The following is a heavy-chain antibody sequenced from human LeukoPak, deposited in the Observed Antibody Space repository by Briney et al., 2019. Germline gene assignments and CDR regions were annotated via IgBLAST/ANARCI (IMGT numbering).Heavy chain of an antibody. Sequence: PSETLSLTCTVSGGSISRFYWSWIRQPPGKGLEWLGYVYYTGSTNYSPSLESRVTISVDTSKNQFSLKLTSVTAADTAVYFCAGGYCTGGLCFRLFDSWGQGTLVTVSS. D-gene: IGHD2-8*02. V-gene: IGHV4-59*08. CDR3: AGGYCTGGLCFRLFDS. CDR1: GGSISRFY. J-gene: IGHJ4*02. CDR2: VYYTGST.